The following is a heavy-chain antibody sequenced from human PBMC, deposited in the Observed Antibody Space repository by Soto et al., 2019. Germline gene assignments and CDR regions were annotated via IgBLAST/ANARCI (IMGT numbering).Heavy chain of an antibody. V-gene: IGHV3-11*06. CDR3: ARGRGP. CDR2: ISGSGSYT. J-gene: IGHJ5*02. D-gene: IGHD3-10*01. Sequence: QMQLVESGGGLVKPGESLRLSCAASGFSLSDYYMSWIRQTPGKGLQWLSYISGSGSYTNYADSVKGRFTISRDYAKNSLYLQMNSLGVEDTAVYYCARGRGPWGQGTLVTVSS. CDR1: GFSLSDYY.